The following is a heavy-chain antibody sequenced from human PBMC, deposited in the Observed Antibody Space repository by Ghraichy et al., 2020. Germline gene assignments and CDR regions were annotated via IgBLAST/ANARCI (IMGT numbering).Heavy chain of an antibody. CDR1: GFTFSSYS. CDR2: ISSSSSTI. D-gene: IGHD4/OR15-4a*01. CDR3: ARTHRESYGVYDY. J-gene: IGHJ4*02. V-gene: IGHV3-48*02. Sequence: GGSLRLSCAASGFTFSSYSMNGVRQAPGKGLVWVSYISSSSSTIYYADSVKGRFTISRDNAKNSLYLQMNSLRDEDTAVYYCARTHRESYGVYDYWGQGTLVTFSS.